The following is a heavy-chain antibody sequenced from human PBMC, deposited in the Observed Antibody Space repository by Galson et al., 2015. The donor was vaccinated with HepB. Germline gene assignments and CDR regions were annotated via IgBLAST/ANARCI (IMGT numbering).Heavy chain of an antibody. Sequence: SVKVSCKASGYTFPRNAIHWVRQAPGQRLEWMGWISTNSGNTYYAQKFQDRLIMTTERSTSTAYMELRSLTSDDTAFYYCARDVRYAFEMWGQGTMVTVS. CDR3: ARDVRYAFEM. J-gene: IGHJ3*02. CDR1: GYTFPRNA. CDR2: ISTNSGNT. V-gene: IGHV1-3*04. D-gene: IGHD3-10*02.